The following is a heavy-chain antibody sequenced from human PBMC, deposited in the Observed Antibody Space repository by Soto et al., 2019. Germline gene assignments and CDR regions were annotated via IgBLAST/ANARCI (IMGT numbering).Heavy chain of an antibody. CDR2: ISYDGSNK. Sequence: GGSLRLSCAASGFSFSTYGMHWVRQAPGKGLEWVAFISYDGSNKYYTDSVKGRFTISRDNSKNTLYLQVNSLRPDDTAVFYCVKASYDYWSGYYSGSVDHWGQGTLVTVSS. CDR3: VKASYDYWSGYYSGSVDH. D-gene: IGHD3-3*01. CDR1: GFSFSTYG. J-gene: IGHJ5*02. V-gene: IGHV3-30*18.